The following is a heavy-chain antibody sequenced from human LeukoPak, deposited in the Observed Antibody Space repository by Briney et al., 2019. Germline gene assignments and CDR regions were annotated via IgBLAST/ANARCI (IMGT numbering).Heavy chain of an antibody. CDR2: TKKDGSEK. V-gene: IGHV3-7*03. D-gene: IGHD2-15*01. J-gene: IGHJ4*02. CDR3: TTDTWYSAGH. CDR1: GFIFSGSW. Sequence: GGSLRLSCTASGFIFSGSWMAWIRQAPGKGLEWVAITKKDGSEKYYVDSMKGRFTISRDNAKNSLFLQMNSLRAEDTAIYYCTTDTWYSAGHWGQGTLVTVSS.